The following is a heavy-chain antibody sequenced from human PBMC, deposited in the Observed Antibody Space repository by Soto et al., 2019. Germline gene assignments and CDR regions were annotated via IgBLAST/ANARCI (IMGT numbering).Heavy chain of an antibody. D-gene: IGHD6-19*01. V-gene: IGHV4-39*01. CDR1: GVSISSSSYY. CDR2: IYYSGST. Sequence: PSETLSLTCTVSGVSISSSSYYWGWIRQPPGKGLEWIGSIYYSGSTYYNPSLKSRVTISVDTSKNQFSLKLSSVTAADTAVYYCARLSSGYTPYPIFDYWGQGTLVTVSS. J-gene: IGHJ4*02. CDR3: ARLSSGYTPYPIFDY.